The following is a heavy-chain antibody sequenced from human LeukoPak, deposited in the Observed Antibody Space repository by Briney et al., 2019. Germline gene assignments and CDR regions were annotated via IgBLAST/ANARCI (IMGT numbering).Heavy chain of an antibody. D-gene: IGHD2-2*01. CDR1: GGSISSYY. V-gene: IGHV4-4*09. Sequence: SETLSLTCTVSGGSISSYYWSWIRQPPGKGLEWIGYIYTSGSTNYNPSLKSRVTISVDTSKNQFSLKLSSVTAADTAVYYCARHGPPMYFPAPVDIWGQGTMVTVSS. J-gene: IGHJ3*02. CDR2: IYTSGST. CDR3: ARHGPPMYFPAPVDI.